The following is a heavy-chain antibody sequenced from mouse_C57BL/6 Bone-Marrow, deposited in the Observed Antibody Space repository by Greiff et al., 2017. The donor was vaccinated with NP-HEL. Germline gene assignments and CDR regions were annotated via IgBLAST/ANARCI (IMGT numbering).Heavy chain of an antibody. D-gene: IGHD1-1*01. CDR1: GYTFTSYT. V-gene: IGHV1-4*01. Sequence: VQLQQSGAELARPGASVKMSCKASGYTFTSYTMHWVKQRPGQGLEWIGYINPSSGYTKYNRKFKDKATLTADKSSSTAYMQLSSLTSEDSAVYYCASLTVVAHFDYWGQGTTLTVSS. CDR2: INPSSGYT. J-gene: IGHJ2*01. CDR3: ASLTVVAHFDY.